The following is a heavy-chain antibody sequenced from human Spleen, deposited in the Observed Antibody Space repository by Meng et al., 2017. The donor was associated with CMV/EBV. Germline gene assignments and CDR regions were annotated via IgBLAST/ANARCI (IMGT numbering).Heavy chain of an antibody. CDR2: ISDRGSSI. CDR1: GFTYGDYY. CDR3: ARGRGYTGVHGMDV. D-gene: IGHD5-18*01. Sequence: GGSLRLSCKASGFTYGDYYMTWVRQAPGKGLEWVSYISDRGSSIYYADSVQGRFTISRDNAKNSLYLQMNSLRAEDTAVYYCARGRGYTGVHGMDVWGQGTTVTVSS. J-gene: IGHJ6*02. V-gene: IGHV3-11*01.